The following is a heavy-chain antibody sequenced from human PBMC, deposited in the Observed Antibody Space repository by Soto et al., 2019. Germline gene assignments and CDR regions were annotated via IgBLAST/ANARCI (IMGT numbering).Heavy chain of an antibody. CDR2: ISSGSATI. Sequence: EVQLVESGGGLVQPGGSLRLSCAASGFAFSTYSMNWVRQAPGKGLEWVSYISSGSATIYYADSVKGRFTISRDNAKNSLFLQMSSLRAEDTAVYYCGRETGAGMSYWGQGTLVIVSS. V-gene: IGHV3-48*01. CDR3: GRETGAGMSY. J-gene: IGHJ4*02. CDR1: GFAFSTYS.